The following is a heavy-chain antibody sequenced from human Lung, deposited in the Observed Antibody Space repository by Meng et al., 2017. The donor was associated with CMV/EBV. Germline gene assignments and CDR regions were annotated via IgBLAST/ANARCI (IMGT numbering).Heavy chain of an antibody. CDR1: GGTFSSYA. D-gene: IGHD1-14*01. V-gene: IGHV1-69*05. Sequence: SVXVSCKASGGTFSSYAISWVRQAPGQGLEWMGGIIPIFGTANYAQKFQGRVTITTDESTSTAYMELSSLRSEDTAVYYCAGPYLVTEPYGMDVWGRGTTVTVSS. CDR2: IIPIFGTA. J-gene: IGHJ6*02. CDR3: AGPYLVTEPYGMDV.